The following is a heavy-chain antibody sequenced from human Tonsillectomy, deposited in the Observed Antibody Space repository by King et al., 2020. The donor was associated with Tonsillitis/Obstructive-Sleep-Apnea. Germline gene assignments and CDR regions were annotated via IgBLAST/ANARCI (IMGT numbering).Heavy chain of an antibody. J-gene: IGHJ5*02. V-gene: IGHV1-69*01. CDR3: ARGGARLRFLEWTPAVFDP. D-gene: IGHD3-3*01. CDR1: GGTFSSYA. CDR2: IIPIFGTA. Sequence: VQLVQSGAEVKKPGASVKVSCKASGGTFSSYAISWVRQAPGQGLEWMVGIIPIFGTANYAQKFQGRGTITADESTSTAYMELSSLRSEDTAVYYCARGGARLRFLEWTPAVFDPWGQGTLVTVSS.